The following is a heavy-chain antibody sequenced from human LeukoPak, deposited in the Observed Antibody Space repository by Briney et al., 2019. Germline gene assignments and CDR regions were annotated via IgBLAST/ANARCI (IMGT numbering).Heavy chain of an antibody. CDR3: ARTIRGY. V-gene: IGHV3-33*01. Sequence: PGGSLRLSCAASGFTFSSYGMHWVRQAPGKGLEWVAVIWYDGIYKYYADSVKGRFTISRDDSKNTLYLQMNSLRAEDTAVYYCARTIRGYWGQGTLVTVSS. D-gene: IGHD3-10*01. J-gene: IGHJ4*02. CDR1: GFTFSSYG. CDR2: IWYDGIYK.